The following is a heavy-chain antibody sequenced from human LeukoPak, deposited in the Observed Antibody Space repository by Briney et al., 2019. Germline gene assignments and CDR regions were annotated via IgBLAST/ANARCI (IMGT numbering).Heavy chain of an antibody. V-gene: IGHV4-30-2*01. CDR3: ASWFEYYFDY. CDR2: IYHSGST. CDR1: GGSISSGGYS. D-gene: IGHD3-10*01. Sequence: SGTLSLTCAVSGGSISSGGYSWSWIRQPPGKGLEWIGYIYHSGSTYYNPSLKSRVTISVDRSKNQFSLKLSSVTAADTAVYYCASWFEYYFDYWGQGTLVTVSS. J-gene: IGHJ4*02.